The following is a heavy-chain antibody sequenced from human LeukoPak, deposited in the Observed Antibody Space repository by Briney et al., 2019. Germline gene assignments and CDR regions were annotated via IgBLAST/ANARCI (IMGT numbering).Heavy chain of an antibody. D-gene: IGHD3-3*01. CDR2: ISSSGSTI. CDR3: ARDRSSTIFGVVTPLDY. J-gene: IGHJ4*02. V-gene: IGHV3-11*01. Sequence: PGRSLRLSCAASGFTFSDYYMSWICQAPGKGLEWVSYISSSGSTIYSADSVKGRFTISGDNAKNSLYLQMNSLRAEDTAVYHCARDRSSTIFGVVTPLDYWGQGNLVTVSS. CDR1: GFTFSDYY.